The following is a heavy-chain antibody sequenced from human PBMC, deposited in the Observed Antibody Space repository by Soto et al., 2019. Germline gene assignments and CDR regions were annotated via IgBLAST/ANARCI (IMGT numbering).Heavy chain of an antibody. Sequence: QVQLQQWGAGLLKPSETLSLTCAVYGGSFSGYYWSWIRQPPGKGLEWIGEVNHSGSTNYNPSLKSRVTISVDTSKNQFSLKLSSVTAADTAVYYCARGLSRMRWELLRGDYFDYWGQGTLVTVSS. D-gene: IGHD1-26*01. CDR3: ARGLSRMRWELLRGDYFDY. J-gene: IGHJ4*02. CDR2: VNHSGST. V-gene: IGHV4-34*01. CDR1: GGSFSGYY.